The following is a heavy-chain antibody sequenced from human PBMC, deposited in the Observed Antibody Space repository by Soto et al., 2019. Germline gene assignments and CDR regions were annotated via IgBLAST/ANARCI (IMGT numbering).Heavy chain of an antibody. D-gene: IGHD1-26*01. CDR3: ARNSKFLSGHFYYGMEV. CDR2: IYTSGTT. CDR1: GFTVSSNY. Sequence: GGSLRLSCAASGFTVSSNYMSWVRQSPGKGLEWVSIIYTSGTTYYADSVKGRFTISRDNSKNTLYLQMNSLRAEDAAVYYCARNSKFLSGHFYYGMEVWGQGTTVIVSS. V-gene: IGHV3-53*01. J-gene: IGHJ6*02.